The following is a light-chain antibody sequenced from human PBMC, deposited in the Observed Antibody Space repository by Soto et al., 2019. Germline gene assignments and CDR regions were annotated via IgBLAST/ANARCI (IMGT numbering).Light chain of an antibody. CDR1: QSISSW. V-gene: IGKV1-5*03. CDR2: KAS. J-gene: IGKJ1*01. CDR3: QQYNDNWT. Sequence: DIQMTQSPSTLSASVGDRVTITCRASQSISSWLAWYQQKSGKAPKLLIYKASTLQSGVPSRFSGSGSGTEFTLAISSLQPDDSATYYCQQYNDNWTFGQGTKVEIK.